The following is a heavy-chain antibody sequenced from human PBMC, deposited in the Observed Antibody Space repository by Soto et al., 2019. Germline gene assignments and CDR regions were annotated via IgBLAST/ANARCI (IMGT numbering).Heavy chain of an antibody. CDR2: IWYDGRNK. CDR3: ARDRTGTTAFDI. J-gene: IGHJ3*02. D-gene: IGHD1-7*01. V-gene: IGHV3-33*01. Sequence: QVQLVESGGGVVQPGRSLRLSCAASGFTFSSYGMHWVRQAPGKGLEWVAVIWYDGRNKYYADSVKGRFTISRDNSKNTLYLQMNSLRAEDTAVYYCARDRTGTTAFDIWGQGTMVTVSS. CDR1: GFTFSSYG.